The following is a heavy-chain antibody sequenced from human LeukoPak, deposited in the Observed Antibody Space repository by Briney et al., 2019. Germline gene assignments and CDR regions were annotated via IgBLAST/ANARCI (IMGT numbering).Heavy chain of an antibody. D-gene: IGHD4/OR15-4a*01. Sequence: GGSLRLSCAASGFTFSSYAMSWVRQAPGKGLECVSAISGSGGSTYYADSVKGGFTISRDNSKTTLYLQMNSLRAQDTAVYYCAKRALSPMVAQDYYFDYWGQGTLVTVSS. CDR2: ISGSGGST. J-gene: IGHJ4*02. CDR3: AKRALSPMVAQDYYFDY. CDR1: GFTFSSYA. V-gene: IGHV3-23*01.